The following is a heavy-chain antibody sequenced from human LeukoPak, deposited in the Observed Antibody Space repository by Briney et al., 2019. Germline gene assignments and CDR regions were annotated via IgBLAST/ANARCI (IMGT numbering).Heavy chain of an antibody. CDR1: GFTFSNHW. D-gene: IGHD2/OR15-2a*01. Sequence: GGSLRLSCAASGFTFSNHWMHWVRQTPEKGLVWVSNISPDGSRTDYADSVKGRFTISRDNAENTLYLQMNSLRAEDTAVYYCARVNVFNSTGPHLDYWGQGTLAIVSS. CDR3: ARVNVFNSTGPHLDY. J-gene: IGHJ4*02. CDR2: ISPDGSRT. V-gene: IGHV3-74*01.